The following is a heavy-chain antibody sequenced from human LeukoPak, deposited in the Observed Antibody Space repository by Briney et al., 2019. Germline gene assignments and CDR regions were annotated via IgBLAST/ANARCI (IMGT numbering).Heavy chain of an antibody. V-gene: IGHV4-59*08. D-gene: IGHD6-19*01. CDR3: ARAVSGRFDY. CDR2: IYYSGST. CDR1: GGSMSPNH. Sequence: PSETLSLTCTVSGGSMSPNHWSWIRQPPGKGLEWTGYIYYSGSTNYNPSLKSRVTISVDTSKNQFSLKLSSVTATDTAMYYCARAVSGRFDYWGQGTPVTVSS. J-gene: IGHJ4*02.